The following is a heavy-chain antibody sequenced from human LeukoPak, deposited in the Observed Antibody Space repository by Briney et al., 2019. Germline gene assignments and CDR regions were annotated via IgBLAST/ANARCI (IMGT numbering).Heavy chain of an antibody. V-gene: IGHV3-7*05. Sequence: GGSLRLSCAASGFTFSSYWMSWVRQAPGKGLEWAAKINQDGSEKYYVDSVKGRFTTSRDNAKNSLCLQMNSLRAEDTAVYYCATDTAGFDYWGQGTLVTVSS. CDR3: ATDTAGFDY. CDR1: GFTFSSYW. CDR2: INQDGSEK. J-gene: IGHJ4*02.